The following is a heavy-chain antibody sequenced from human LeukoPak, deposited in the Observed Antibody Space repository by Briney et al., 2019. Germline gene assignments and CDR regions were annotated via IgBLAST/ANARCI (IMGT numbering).Heavy chain of an antibody. CDR1: WFSLNTRGVG. CDR3: AHRKNYYDSSVFDN. Sequence: SGPMLANPTQTLTLTCTFSWFSLNTRGVGVGWIRQPPGRALEWLALIYWDDDRRYSPSLKSRLTITKDTSKNQVVLTMTNMDPVDTATYFCAHRKNYYDSSVFDNWGQGTLVTVSS. J-gene: IGHJ4*02. D-gene: IGHD3-22*01. V-gene: IGHV2-5*02. CDR2: IYWDDDR.